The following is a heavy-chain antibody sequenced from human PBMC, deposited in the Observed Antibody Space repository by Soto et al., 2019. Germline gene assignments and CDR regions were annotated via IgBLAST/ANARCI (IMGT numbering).Heavy chain of an antibody. CDR2: IYYSGST. CDR1: GGSISSSSYY. V-gene: IGHV4-39*01. CDR3: ARLQPVAGDDY. D-gene: IGHD6-19*01. J-gene: IGHJ4*02. Sequence: SETLSLTCTVSGGSISSSSYYWGWIRQPPGKGLEWIGSIYYSGSTYYNPSLKSRVTISVDTSKNQFSLKLSSVTAADTAVYYCARLQPVAGDDYWGQGTLVTVSA.